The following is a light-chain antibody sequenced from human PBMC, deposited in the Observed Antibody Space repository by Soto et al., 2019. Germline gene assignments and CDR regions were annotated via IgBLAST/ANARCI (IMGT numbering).Light chain of an antibody. Sequence: QSVLTQPPSASGSPGQSVTISCIGTSSDVGGYNYVSWYQQHPGKAPKLMIYEVNKRPSGVPDRFSGSKSGNTASLTVSGLQAEDEADYYCSSYAGSNNFVVFGGGTKLTVL. CDR3: SSYAGSNNFVV. V-gene: IGLV2-8*01. CDR2: EVN. J-gene: IGLJ2*01. CDR1: SSDVGGYNY.